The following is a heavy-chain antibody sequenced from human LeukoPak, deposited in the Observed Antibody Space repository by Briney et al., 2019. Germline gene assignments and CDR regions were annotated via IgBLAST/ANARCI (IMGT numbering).Heavy chain of an antibody. CDR1: GGSISSGGYY. J-gene: IGHJ5*02. D-gene: IGHD3-22*01. Sequence: PSETLSLTCTVSGGSISSGGYYWSWIRQHPGKGLEWIGYIYYSGSTYYNPSLKSRVTISVDTSKNQFSLKLSSVTAADTTVYYCARVEALDYYDSSGLFDPWGQGTLVTVSS. CDR2: IYYSGST. V-gene: IGHV4-31*03. CDR3: ARVEALDYYDSSGLFDP.